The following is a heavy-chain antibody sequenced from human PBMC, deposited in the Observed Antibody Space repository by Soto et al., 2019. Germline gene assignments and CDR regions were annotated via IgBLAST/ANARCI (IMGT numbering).Heavy chain of an antibody. Sequence: EVQLVESGGGLVQPGGSLRLSCAASGFTFSSYWMSWVRQAPGKGLEWVANIKQDGSEKYYVDSVKGRFTISRDNAKNSLYLQRNSLRAEETAVYYCARGRGCSTGCHNFDYWGQGTLVTVSS. CDR1: GFTFSSYW. CDR2: IKQDGSEK. J-gene: IGHJ4*02. D-gene: IGHD2-2*01. V-gene: IGHV3-7*01. CDR3: ARGRGCSTGCHNFDY.